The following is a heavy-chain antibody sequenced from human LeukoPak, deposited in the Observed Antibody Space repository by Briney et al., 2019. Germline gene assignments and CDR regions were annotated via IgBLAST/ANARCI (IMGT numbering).Heavy chain of an antibody. J-gene: IGHJ4*02. CDR1: GFTFSSYR. CDR2: ISSSGSTI. Sequence: GGSLRLSCAASGFTFSSYRMNWVRQAPGKGLEWVSYISSSGSTIYYADSVKGRFTISRDNAKNSLYLQMNSLRAEDTAVYYCARESQNFPFDYWGQGTLVTVSS. V-gene: IGHV3-48*04. CDR3: ARESQNFPFDY.